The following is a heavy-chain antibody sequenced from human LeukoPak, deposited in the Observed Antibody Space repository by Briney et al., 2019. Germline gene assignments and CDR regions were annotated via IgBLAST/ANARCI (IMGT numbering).Heavy chain of an antibody. Sequence: ASVKVSCKASEYTFTSYHIHWVRQAPGQGLEWMGIINCGGDSTTYAQKFQGRVTMTRDTSTNTVYMELTSLRSEDTGVYYCARDSTAVTRKYYYYYYYMEVWGKGTTVTVSS. CDR1: EYTFTSYH. CDR2: INCGGDST. V-gene: IGHV1-46*01. D-gene: IGHD4-11*01. CDR3: ARDSTAVTRKYYYYYYYMEV. J-gene: IGHJ6*03.